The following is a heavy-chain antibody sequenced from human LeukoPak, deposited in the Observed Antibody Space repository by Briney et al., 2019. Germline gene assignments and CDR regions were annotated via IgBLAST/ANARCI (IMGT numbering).Heavy chain of an antibody. J-gene: IGHJ4*02. CDR3: ARSPREYSSSWYLPFDY. Sequence: GASVKVSCKASGCTFTGYYMHWVRQAPGQGLEWMGWINPNSGGTNYAQKFQGRVTMTRDTSISTAYMALSRLRSDDTAVYYCARSPREYSSSWYLPFDYWGQGTLVTVSS. CDR1: GCTFTGYY. CDR2: INPNSGGT. V-gene: IGHV1-2*02. D-gene: IGHD6-13*01.